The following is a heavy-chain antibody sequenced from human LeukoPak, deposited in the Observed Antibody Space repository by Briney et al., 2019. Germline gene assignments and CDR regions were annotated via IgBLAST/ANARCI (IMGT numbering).Heavy chain of an antibody. J-gene: IGHJ3*02. D-gene: IGHD5-12*01. CDR1: GGSISSSNW. CDR3: ARLQEAGSGYDEDAFDI. V-gene: IGHV4-4*02. Sequence: SGTLSLTCAVSGGSISSSNWWSWVRQPPGKGLEWIGSIYYSGSTYYNPSLKSRVTISVDTSKNQFSLKLSSVTAADTAVYYCARLQEAGSGYDEDAFDIWGQGTMVTVSS. CDR2: IYYSGST.